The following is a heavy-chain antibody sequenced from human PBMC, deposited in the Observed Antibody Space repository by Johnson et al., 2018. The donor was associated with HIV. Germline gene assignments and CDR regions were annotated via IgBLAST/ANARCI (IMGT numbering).Heavy chain of an antibody. CDR3: ATGVGEKTLTDAFDI. Sequence: VQLVESGGGLVQPGGSLRLSCAASGFTVSNNFMNWVRQAPGKGLEWVSLIYSGGNTYYADSVRGRFTISRDNFKNTLYLQMNSLRAEDTAVYYCATGVGEKTLTDAFDIWGQGTMVTVSS. J-gene: IGHJ3*02. CDR2: IYSGGNT. V-gene: IGHV3-66*01. D-gene: IGHD1-26*01. CDR1: GFTVSNNF.